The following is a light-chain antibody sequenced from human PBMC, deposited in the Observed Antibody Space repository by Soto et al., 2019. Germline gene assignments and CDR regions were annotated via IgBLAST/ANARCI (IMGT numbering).Light chain of an antibody. V-gene: IGKV1-39*01. CDR2: AAS. J-gene: IGKJ2*01. CDR3: QQSYSPPFA. Sequence: DIQMTQSPSSLSASVGDRVTITCRASQSINTYLNWYQQHPGKAPKLLIYAASSLLTGVPPRFSGGGFGTDFTLTISSLQHEDLATYYCQQSYSPPFACGQGTKLEIK. CDR1: QSINTY.